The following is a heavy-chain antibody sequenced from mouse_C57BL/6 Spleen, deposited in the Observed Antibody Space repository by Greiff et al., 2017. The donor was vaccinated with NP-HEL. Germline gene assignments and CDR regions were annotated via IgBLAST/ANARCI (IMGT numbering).Heavy chain of an antibody. CDR2: INPNNGGT. D-gene: IGHD2-5*01. J-gene: IGHJ3*01. CDR3: ARRRDYSNYSAWFAY. V-gene: IGHV1-26*01. Sequence: EVKLQQSGPELVKPGASVKISCKASGYTFTDYYMNWVKQSHGKSLEWIGDINPNNGGTSYNQKFKGKATLTVDKSSSTAYMELRSLTSEDSAVYYCARRRDYSNYSAWFAYWGQGTLVTVSA. CDR1: GYTFTDYY.